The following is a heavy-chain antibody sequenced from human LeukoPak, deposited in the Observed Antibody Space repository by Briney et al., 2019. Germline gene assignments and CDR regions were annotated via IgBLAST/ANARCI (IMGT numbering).Heavy chain of an antibody. D-gene: IGHD3-10*01. CDR1: GFTFISYW. V-gene: IGHV3-21*01. CDR3: ARGFGDQGDDY. J-gene: IGHJ4*02. Sequence: GGSLRLSCAASGFTFISYWMSWVRQAPGKGLEWVSSISSSSSYIYYADSVKGRFTISRDNAKNSLYLQMNSLRAEDTAVYYCARGFGDQGDDYWGQGTLVTVSS. CDR2: ISSSSSYI.